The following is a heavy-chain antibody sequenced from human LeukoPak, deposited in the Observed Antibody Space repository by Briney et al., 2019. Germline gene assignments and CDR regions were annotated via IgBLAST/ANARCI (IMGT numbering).Heavy chain of an antibody. J-gene: IGHJ4*02. CDR3: ARVSGSYDTFDY. V-gene: IGHV1-2*02. D-gene: IGHD1-26*01. CDR2: INPNSGGT. Sequence: ASVKVSCKASGYTFTGYYMHWVRQAPGQGLEWMGWINPNSGGTNYAQKFQGRVTMTRDMSISTAYMELSRLRSDDTAVYYCARVSGSYDTFDYWGQGTLVTVSS. CDR1: GYTFTGYY.